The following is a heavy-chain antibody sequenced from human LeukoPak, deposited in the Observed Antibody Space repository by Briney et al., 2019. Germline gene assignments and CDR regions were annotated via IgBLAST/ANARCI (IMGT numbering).Heavy chain of an antibody. CDR1: GFTFSSFE. CDR3: ARNPFVDY. Sequence: GGSLRLSCAASGFTFSSFEMNWVRLAPGKGLEWVSYIGSSGSTIYYADSVKGRFTISRDNAKKSLYLQTNSLRAEDTAVYYCARNPFVDYWGQGTLVTVSS. V-gene: IGHV3-48*03. J-gene: IGHJ4*02. CDR2: IGSSGSTI.